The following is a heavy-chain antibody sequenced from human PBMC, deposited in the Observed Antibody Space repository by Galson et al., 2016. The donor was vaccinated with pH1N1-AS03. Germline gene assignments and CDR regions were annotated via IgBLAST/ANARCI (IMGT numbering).Heavy chain of an antibody. Sequence: PALVKPTQTLTLTCSFSGFSLTSPGVCVTWARQPPGKALEWLATIDSDDDKYYTTSLKTRLTISKDTSKNQVVLPMTNMDPVDTATYYCARVWGAAAGCFDYWGPGNLVVVSS. CDR2: IDSDDDK. CDR1: GFSLTSPGVC. V-gene: IGHV2-70*20. CDR3: ARVWGAAAGCFDY. D-gene: IGHD6-13*01. J-gene: IGHJ4*02.